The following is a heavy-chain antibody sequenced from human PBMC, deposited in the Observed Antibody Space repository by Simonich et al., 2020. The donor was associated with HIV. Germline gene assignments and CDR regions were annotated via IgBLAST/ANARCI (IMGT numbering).Heavy chain of an antibody. CDR3: ASGGSISSVWADDY. V-gene: IGHV3-30*07. CDR1: GFTFSSYA. CDR2: ISYDGSNK. Sequence: QVQLVESGGGVVQPGRSLRLSCAASGFTFSSYAMHWVRQAPGKGLEWVAVISYDGSNKYYADPVKGRFTISRDNSKNTLYLQMISLRAEDTAVYYCASGGSISSVWADDYWGHGTLVTVSS. D-gene: IGHD3-16*01. J-gene: IGHJ4*01.